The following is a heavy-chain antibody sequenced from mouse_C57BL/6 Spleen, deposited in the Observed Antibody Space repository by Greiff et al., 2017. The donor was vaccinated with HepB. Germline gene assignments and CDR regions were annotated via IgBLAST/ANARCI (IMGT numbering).Heavy chain of an antibody. CDR1: GYIFTNFW. Sequence: VQLVESGAELAKPGASVKLSCTASGYIFTNFWMHWVKQRPGQGLEWIGYIIPSSGYTKYNQKFKDKATLTADKSPTTAFMQLSSLTYEDSAVYYCARTLYEYVAMEDWGQGTSVTVSS. V-gene: IGHV1-7*01. D-gene: IGHD2-4*01. CDR2: IIPSSGYT. J-gene: IGHJ4*01. CDR3: ARTLYEYVAMED.